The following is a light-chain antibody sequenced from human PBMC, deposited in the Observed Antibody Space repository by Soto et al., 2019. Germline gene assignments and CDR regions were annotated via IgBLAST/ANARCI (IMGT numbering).Light chain of an antibody. CDR1: ESMSNC. CDR2: GAS. J-gene: IGKJ1*01. V-gene: IGKV1-5*01. Sequence: DIQISQSPSTLSASVGDRVAITCRASESMSNCLAWYQQKPGKAPKLLISGASSLQSGVPSRFSGSASGTEYTLTISSLQPDDIATYYCQQCHRYLTFGQGTK. CDR3: QQCHRYLT.